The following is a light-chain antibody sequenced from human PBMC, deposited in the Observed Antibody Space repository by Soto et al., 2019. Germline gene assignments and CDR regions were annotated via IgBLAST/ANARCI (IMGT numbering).Light chain of an antibody. CDR1: QSVSSN. J-gene: IGKJ1*01. CDR3: QQYNNWPRT. V-gene: IGKV3-15*01. Sequence: EIVVPQSPATLSVSPGARATLSCRASQSVSSNLAWYQQKPGQAPRLLIYGASTSATGIPARSSGSGSGTAFTRTISSLPSEDFAVYYWQQYNNWPRTFGQGTKVEIK. CDR2: GAS.